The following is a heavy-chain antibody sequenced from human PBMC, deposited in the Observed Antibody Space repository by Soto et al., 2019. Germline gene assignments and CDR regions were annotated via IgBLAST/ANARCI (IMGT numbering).Heavy chain of an antibody. CDR2: IIPLFRTP. CDR3: ARDNDRLQLGGNYYYILDV. V-gene: IGHV1-69*12. Sequence: QVQLVQSGAGMKEHGSSVKVSCKTSGGTFSSSAISWLRQAPGQGLEWMGGIIPLFRTPDYAQKFQGRVTIAADESTSTAYMELSSLRSEDTAVYYCARDNDRLQLGGNYYYILDVWGQGTTITVSS. CDR1: GGTFSSSA. D-gene: IGHD4-4*01. J-gene: IGHJ6*02.